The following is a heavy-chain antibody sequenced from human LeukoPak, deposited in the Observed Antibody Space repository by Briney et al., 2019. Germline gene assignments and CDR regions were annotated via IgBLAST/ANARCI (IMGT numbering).Heavy chain of an antibody. Sequence: ASVKVSCKASGYTFTSYGISWVRQAPGQGLEWMGWISAYNGNTKYAQKLQGRVTMTTDTSTSTAYMELRSLRSDDTAVYYCARLGYCSSTSCYTFDYWGQGTLVTVSS. CDR2: ISAYNGNT. CDR1: GYTFTSYG. V-gene: IGHV1-18*01. CDR3: ARLGYCSSTSCYTFDY. D-gene: IGHD2-2*02. J-gene: IGHJ4*02.